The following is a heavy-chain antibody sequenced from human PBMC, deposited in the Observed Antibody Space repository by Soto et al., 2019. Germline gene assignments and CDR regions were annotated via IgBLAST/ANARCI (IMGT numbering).Heavy chain of an antibody. D-gene: IGHD5-12*01. J-gene: IGHJ4*02. Sequence: SETLSLTCTVSGGSISSGDYYWSWIRQPPGKGLEWIGYIYYSGSTYCNPSLKSRVTISVDTSKNQFSLKLSSVAAADTAVYYCARGTSGYDWDYWGQGTLVTVSS. CDR3: ARGTSGYDWDY. CDR2: IYYSGST. CDR1: GGSISSGDYY. V-gene: IGHV4-30-4*01.